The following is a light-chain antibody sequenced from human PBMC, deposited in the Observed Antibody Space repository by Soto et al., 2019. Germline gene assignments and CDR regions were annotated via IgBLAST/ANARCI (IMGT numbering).Light chain of an antibody. CDR3: QQYNSYSRT. CDR1: QSLSGW. Sequence: DIQMTQSPSTLSASVGDRVTITCRASQSLSGWLAWYQQKPGKAPKLLVYDTSSLKSGVPSRFSGSGSGTEFSLSISSPQPDDFATYYCQQYNSYSRTFGQGTKVEIK. J-gene: IGKJ1*01. V-gene: IGKV1-5*01. CDR2: DTS.